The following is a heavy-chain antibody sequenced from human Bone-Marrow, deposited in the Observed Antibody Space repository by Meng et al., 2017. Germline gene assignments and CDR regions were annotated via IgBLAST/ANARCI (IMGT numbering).Heavy chain of an antibody. Sequence: ASVKVSCKPSGYTFTAYYIHWVRQAPGQGLEWMGRINPNSGGTNYAQKFQGRVTMTRDTSISTAYMELSRLRSDDTAVYYCASLGGITFGGVIDYWGQGTLVTVSS. J-gene: IGHJ4*02. CDR1: GYTFTAYY. CDR2: INPNSGGT. CDR3: ASLGGITFGGVIDY. D-gene: IGHD3-16*01. V-gene: IGHV1-2*06.